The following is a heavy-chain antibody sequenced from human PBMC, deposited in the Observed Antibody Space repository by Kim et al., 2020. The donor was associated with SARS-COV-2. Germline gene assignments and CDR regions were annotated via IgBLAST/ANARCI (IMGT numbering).Heavy chain of an antibody. J-gene: IGHJ4*02. Sequence: GTNYAQKFQGRVTMTRDTSISTAYMELSRLRSDDTALYYCARDRAGTSDYWGQGTLVTVSS. D-gene: IGHD1-1*01. CDR3: ARDRAGTSDY. V-gene: IGHV1-2*02. CDR2: GT.